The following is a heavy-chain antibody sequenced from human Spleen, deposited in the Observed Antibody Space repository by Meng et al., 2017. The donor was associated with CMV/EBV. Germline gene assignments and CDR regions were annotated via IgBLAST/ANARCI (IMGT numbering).Heavy chain of an antibody. J-gene: IGHJ4*02. CDR2: ISWNSGSI. Sequence: SLKISCAASGFTFDDYAMHWVRQAPGKGLEWVSGISWNSGSIDYADSVEGRFTISRDNAKNSLYVQMNSLRGEDTAVYYCARAYRAIDYWGQGTLVTVSS. V-gene: IGHV3-9*01. CDR1: GFTFDDYA. D-gene: IGHD1-26*01. CDR3: ARAYRAIDY.